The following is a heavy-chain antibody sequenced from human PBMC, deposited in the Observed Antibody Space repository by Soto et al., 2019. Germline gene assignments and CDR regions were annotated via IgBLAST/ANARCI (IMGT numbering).Heavy chain of an antibody. CDR1: GYTFTSYG. CDR2: ISDYNGNT. J-gene: IGHJ4*02. V-gene: IGHV1-18*01. Sequence: QVQLVQSGAEVKKPGASVKVSCKASGYTFTSYGISWVRQAPGQGLEWMGWISDYNGNTHYAQKLQGRVTRTTDTSTRTAYMVLRRLRSDGTAVYYCAGEPNYFDYWGQGILVTVSS. CDR3: AGEPNYFDY.